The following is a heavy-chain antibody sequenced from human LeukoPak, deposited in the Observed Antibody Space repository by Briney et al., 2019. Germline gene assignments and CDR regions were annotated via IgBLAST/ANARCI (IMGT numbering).Heavy chain of an antibody. D-gene: IGHD6-19*01. V-gene: IGHV3-30*18. CDR3: AKTGVAVTGNWFDP. CDR2: ISLDGSDK. Sequence: GGSLRLSCAASGFTFNDYGMYLVRQAPGKGLEWVAIISLDGSDKYYRDFVRGRFTISRDNSKGTLFLQMDSLRTEDTAVYYCAKTGVAVTGNWFDPWGQGTLVTVSS. J-gene: IGHJ5*02. CDR1: GFTFNDYG.